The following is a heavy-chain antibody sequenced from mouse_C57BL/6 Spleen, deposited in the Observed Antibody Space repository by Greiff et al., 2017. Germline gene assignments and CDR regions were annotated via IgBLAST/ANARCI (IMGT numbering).Heavy chain of an antibody. J-gene: IGHJ4*01. CDR1: GFTFSSYG. Sequence: EVQGVESGGDLVKPGGSLKLSCAASGFTFSSYGMSWVRQTPDKRLEWVATISSGGSYTYYPDSVKGRFTISRDNAKNTLYLQMSSLKSEDTAMYYCARLIVTTNYYAMDYWGQGTSVTVSS. CDR3: ARLIVTTNYYAMDY. CDR2: ISSGGSYT. V-gene: IGHV5-6*01. D-gene: IGHD2-5*01.